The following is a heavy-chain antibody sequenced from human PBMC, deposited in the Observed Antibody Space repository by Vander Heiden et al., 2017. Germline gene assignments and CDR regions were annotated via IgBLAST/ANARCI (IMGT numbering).Heavy chain of an antibody. J-gene: IGHJ4*02. D-gene: IGHD3-10*01. Sequence: QVQLVQSGAEVKKPGASVKVSCKASGYTFTSYYMHCVRKAPGQGHEWMGIINPSGGRTNYAQKFQGRVTMTRDTSTSTVYMELSSLRSEDTAVYYCARDGTGCGELGSFDYWGQGTLVTVSS. CDR1: GYTFTSYY. CDR2: INPSGGRT. CDR3: ARDGTGCGELGSFDY. V-gene: IGHV1-46*01.